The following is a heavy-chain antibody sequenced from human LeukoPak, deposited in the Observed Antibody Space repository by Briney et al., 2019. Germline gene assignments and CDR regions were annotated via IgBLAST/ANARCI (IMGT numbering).Heavy chain of an antibody. J-gene: IGHJ6*03. CDR1: GGTFSSYA. Sequence: ASVKVSCKASGGTFSSYAISWVRQAPGQGLEWMGYIRPNSGDTTSAPRFQGRVTMTRDTSLSTAYMELSRLTTDDTAVYCCARGRFDYDSTGYYEPGHYYYYMDVWGKGTTVTVSS. CDR2: IRPNSGDT. D-gene: IGHD3-22*01. V-gene: IGHV1-2*02. CDR3: ARGRFDYDSTGYYEPGHYYYYMDV.